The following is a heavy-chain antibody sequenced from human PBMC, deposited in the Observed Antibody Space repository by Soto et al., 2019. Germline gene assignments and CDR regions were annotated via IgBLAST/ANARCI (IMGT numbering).Heavy chain of an antibody. CDR2: SRADNSHP. J-gene: IGHJ3*02. CDR1: GYRFTEFG. Sequence: QVRLLQSGPEVKKPGASVKVSCRAFGYRFTEFGISWVRQAPGQGLEWVGWSRADNSHPNYAKSLQGRVNVTTDTSSNTAYMELTSLTSAXTXVXXXXXXXXXXXXXXXXXXXXDIXGQGTXVFVSS. V-gene: IGHV1-18*01. CDR3: XXXXXXXXXXXXXXXXXDI.